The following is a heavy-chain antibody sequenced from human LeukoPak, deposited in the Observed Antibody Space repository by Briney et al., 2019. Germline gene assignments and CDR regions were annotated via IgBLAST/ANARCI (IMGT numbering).Heavy chain of an antibody. V-gene: IGHV3-30-3*01. CDR1: GFTFSSYA. Sequence: GRSLRLSCAASGFTFSSYAMHWVCQAPGKGLEWVAVISYDGSNKYYADSVKGRFTISRDNSKNTLYLQMNSLRAEDTAVYYCARDRDIVVVVAASLDYWGQGTLVTVSS. D-gene: IGHD2-15*01. J-gene: IGHJ4*02. CDR2: ISYDGSNK. CDR3: ARDRDIVVVVAASLDY.